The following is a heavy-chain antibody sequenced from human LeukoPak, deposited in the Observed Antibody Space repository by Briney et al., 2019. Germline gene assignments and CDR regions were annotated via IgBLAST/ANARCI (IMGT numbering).Heavy chain of an antibody. Sequence: ASVKVSCKVSGYTLTELSMHWVRQAPGKGLEWMGGFDPEDGETIYAQKFQGRVTMTEDTSTDTAYMELSSLRSEDTAVYYCATASGSIWFRELFRTGNWFDPWGQGTLVTVSS. J-gene: IGHJ5*02. V-gene: IGHV1-24*01. CDR3: ATASGSIWFRELFRTGNWFDP. CDR1: GYTLTELS. CDR2: FDPEDGET. D-gene: IGHD3-10*01.